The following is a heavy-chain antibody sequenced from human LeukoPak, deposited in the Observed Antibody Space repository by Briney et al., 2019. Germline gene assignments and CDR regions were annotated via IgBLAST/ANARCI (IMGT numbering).Heavy chain of an antibody. CDR2: ISPYNGNT. D-gene: IGHD6-19*01. CDR1: GYTFSNNG. J-gene: IGHJ6*02. V-gene: IGHV1-18*01. CDR3: AREGAISAWTSHFYYYGMDV. Sequence: ASVKVSCKASGYTFSNNGISWGRRAPGQGLEWRGWISPYNGNTNYASKVQGRVTMTTDTSTSTAYMELGSLRSDDTAIYYCAREGAISAWTSHFYYYGMDVWGRGTTVTVSS.